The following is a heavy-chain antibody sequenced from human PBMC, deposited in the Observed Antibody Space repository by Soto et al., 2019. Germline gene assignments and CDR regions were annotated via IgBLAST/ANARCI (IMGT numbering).Heavy chain of an antibody. CDR2: ITGDGVTT. V-gene: IGHV3-23*01. CDR3: AKRLSYYFDS. J-gene: IGHJ4*01. D-gene: IGHD3-16*02. CDR1: GLTFSNYA. Sequence: GSLRLSCAASGLTFSNYAMSWVRQAPGRGLEWVSTITGDGVTTSYADSVKGRFTISRDNSKNTLYLQMSGLRADDTAVYYCAKRLSYYFDSWGHGTLVTVSS.